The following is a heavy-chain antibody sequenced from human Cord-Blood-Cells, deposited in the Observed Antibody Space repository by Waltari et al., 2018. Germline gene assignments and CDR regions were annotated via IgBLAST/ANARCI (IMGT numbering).Heavy chain of an antibody. V-gene: IGHV4-34*01. CDR3: ARDWGGSYWYFDL. J-gene: IGHJ2*01. D-gene: IGHD7-27*01. Sequence: QVQLQQWGAGLLKPSETLSLTCAVYGGSFSGYYWSWIRQPPGKGLEWIGEINHSGSTNYTPSLKSRVTISVDTSKNQFSLKLSSVTAADTAVYYCARDWGGSYWYFDLWGRGTLVTVSS. CDR1: GGSFSGYY. CDR2: INHSGST.